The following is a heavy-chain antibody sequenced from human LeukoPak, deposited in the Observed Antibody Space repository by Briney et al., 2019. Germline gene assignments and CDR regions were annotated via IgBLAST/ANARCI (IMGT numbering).Heavy chain of an antibody. Sequence: ASLKVSCKASGYTFTGYYMHWVRQAPGQGLEWMGWINPNSGGTNYAQKFQGRVTMTRDMSTSTVYMELSSLRSEDTAVYYCASSGSFTGYFDYWGQGTLVTVSS. D-gene: IGHD3-10*01. CDR3: ASSGSFTGYFDY. CDR1: GYTFTGYY. J-gene: IGHJ4*02. CDR2: INPNSGGT. V-gene: IGHV1-2*02.